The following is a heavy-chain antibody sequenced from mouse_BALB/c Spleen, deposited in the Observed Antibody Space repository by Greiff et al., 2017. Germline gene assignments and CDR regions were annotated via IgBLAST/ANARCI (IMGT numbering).Heavy chain of an antibody. D-gene: IGHD1-2*01. V-gene: IGHV3-2*02. J-gene: IGHJ4*01. CDR2: ISYSGST. CDR3: ANTVTPYYYAMDY. CDR1: GYSITSDYA. Sequence: EVKLVESGPGLVKPSQSLSLTCTVTGYSITSDYAWNWIRQFPGNKLEWMGYISYSGSTSYNPSLKSRISITRDTSKNQFFLQLNSVTTEDTATYYCANTVTPYYYAMDYWGQGTSVTVSS.